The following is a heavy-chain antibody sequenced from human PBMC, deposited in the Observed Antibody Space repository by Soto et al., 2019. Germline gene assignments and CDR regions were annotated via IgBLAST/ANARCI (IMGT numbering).Heavy chain of an antibody. CDR1: GGSISSYY. CDR2: IYYSGST. Sequence: SETLSLTCTVSGGSISSYYWSWIRQHPGKGLEWIGYIYYSGSTYYSPSLKSRVTISVDTSKNQFSLKLSSVTAADTAVYYCARGHDYGERFAFDPWGQGTLVTVSS. V-gene: IGHV4-59*06. D-gene: IGHD4-17*01. J-gene: IGHJ5*02. CDR3: ARGHDYGERFAFDP.